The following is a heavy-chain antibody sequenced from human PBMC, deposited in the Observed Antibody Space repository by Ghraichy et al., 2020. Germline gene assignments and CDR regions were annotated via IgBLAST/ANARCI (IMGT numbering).Heavy chain of an antibody. CDR1: GYTFTSYG. V-gene: IGHV1-18*01. J-gene: IGHJ4*02. Sequence: ASVKVSCKASGYTFTSYGISWVRQAPGQGLEWMGWISAYNGNTNYAQKLQGRVTMTTDTSTSTAYMELRSLRSDDTAVYYCARDGRYCSSTSCGSHDYWGQGTLVTVSS. CDR2: ISAYNGNT. CDR3: ARDGRYCSSTSCGSHDY. D-gene: IGHD2-2*01.